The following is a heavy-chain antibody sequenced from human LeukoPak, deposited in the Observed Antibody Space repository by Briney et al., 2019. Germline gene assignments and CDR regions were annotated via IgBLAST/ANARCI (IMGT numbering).Heavy chain of an antibody. V-gene: IGHV1-2*02. CDR1: GYTFTFYD. CDR3: ARDHLPNYYGSRGVFP. Sequence: GASVKLSCKASGYTFTFYDIQWVRQAAGQGLEWMGWINPNSGGTKYAQKLQGRLTMTRDTSISTAYMELSRLRSDDTAVYYYARDHLPNYYGSRGVFPWGQGTLVTVSS. CDR2: INPNSGGT. J-gene: IGHJ5*02. D-gene: IGHD3-10*01.